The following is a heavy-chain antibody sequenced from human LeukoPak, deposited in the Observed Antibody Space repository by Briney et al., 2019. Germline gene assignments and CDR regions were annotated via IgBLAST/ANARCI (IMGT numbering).Heavy chain of an antibody. Sequence: AASVKVSCKACGGTFSSYAISWVRQAPGQGLEWMGGSIPIFATANYAQKFQGRVTITTDESTSTAYMELSSLRSEDTAVYYCAIRDAAMVSGFDYWGQGTLVSVSS. J-gene: IGHJ4*02. D-gene: IGHD5-18*01. CDR3: AIRDAAMVSGFDY. CDR1: GGTFSSYA. V-gene: IGHV1-69*05. CDR2: SIPIFATA.